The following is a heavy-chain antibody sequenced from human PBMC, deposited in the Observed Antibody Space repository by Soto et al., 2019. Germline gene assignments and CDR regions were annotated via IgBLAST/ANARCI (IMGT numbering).Heavy chain of an antibody. CDR3: ARAHYYYDSGGYYSYYLDY. V-gene: IGHV3-48*03. J-gene: IGHJ4*02. CDR1: GFTFSTYE. CDR2: ISTSGSNT. Sequence: PGGSLRLSCAASGFTFSTYEMEWVRQAPGKGLEWLSYISTSGSNTYYADSVKGRFTVSRDNAKNSLYLQMNSLRAEDTAVYYCARAHYYYDSGGYYSYYLDYWGQGTLVTVSS. D-gene: IGHD3-22*01.